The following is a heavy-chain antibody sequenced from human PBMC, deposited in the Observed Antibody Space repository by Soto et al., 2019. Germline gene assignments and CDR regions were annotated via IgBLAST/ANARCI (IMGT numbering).Heavy chain of an antibody. CDR3: ARQKAWTGEWLSLYAPGMDV. D-gene: IGHD3-3*01. J-gene: IGHJ6*02. CDR2: ISSSGRTI. Sequence: QVQLVESGGGLVKPGGSLRLSCAASGFTFSDSYMSWIRQAPGKGLEWVSHISSSGRTIYYADSGKGRFTISRDNANNSLCLQMNSLRAEDTAVYYCARQKAWTGEWLSLYAPGMDVWGQGTTVTVSS. CDR1: GFTFSDSY. V-gene: IGHV3-11*01.